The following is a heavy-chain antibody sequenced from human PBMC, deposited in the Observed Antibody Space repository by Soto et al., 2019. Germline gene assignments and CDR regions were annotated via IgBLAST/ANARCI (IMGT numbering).Heavy chain of an antibody. V-gene: IGHV3-30-3*01. Sequence: GGSLRLSCAASGFTFSSYAMHWVRQAPGKGLEWVAVISYDGSNKYYTDSVKGRFTISRDNSKNTLYLQMNSLRAEDTAVYYCARVIYGSFDYWGQGTLVTVSS. D-gene: IGHD3-10*01. J-gene: IGHJ4*02. CDR3: ARVIYGSFDY. CDR2: ISYDGSNK. CDR1: GFTFSSYA.